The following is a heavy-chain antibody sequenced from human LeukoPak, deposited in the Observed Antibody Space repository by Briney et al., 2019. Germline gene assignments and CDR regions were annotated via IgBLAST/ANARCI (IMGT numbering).Heavy chain of an antibody. Sequence: GGSLRLSCAASGFTFSSYAMTWVRQAPGKGLEWVSAISGSGTSTYYADSVKGRFTISRDNSKNTLYLQMNSLKTEDTAVYYCTTAGTITGYYYDSSGYYYTSYFDYWGQGTLVTVSS. D-gene: IGHD3-22*01. V-gene: IGHV3-23*01. CDR1: GFTFSSYA. CDR2: ISGSGTST. J-gene: IGHJ4*02. CDR3: TTAGTITGYYYDSSGYYYTSYFDY.